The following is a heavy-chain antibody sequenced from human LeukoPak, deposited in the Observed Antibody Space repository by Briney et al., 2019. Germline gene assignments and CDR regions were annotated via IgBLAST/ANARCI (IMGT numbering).Heavy chain of an antibody. CDR1: GFTFSSYG. J-gene: IGHJ4*02. D-gene: IGHD3-22*01. CDR3: ARRYYETNVYDRHFDH. CDR2: ITGSSAGT. V-gene: IGHV3-23*01. Sequence: GGSLRLSCAASGFTFSSYGQSWVRQAPGKGLEWVSAITGSSAGTYYADSVKGRFTISRDNAKSTMFLQMNSLRAEDTAVYFCARRYYETNVYDRHFDHWGQGILVTVSS.